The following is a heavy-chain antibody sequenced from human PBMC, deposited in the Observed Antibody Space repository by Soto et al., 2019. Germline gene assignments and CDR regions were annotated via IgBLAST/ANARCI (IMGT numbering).Heavy chain of an antibody. V-gene: IGHV1-2*04. CDR3: ARCIAVAGTGYYYGRDV. J-gene: IGHJ6*04. CDR2: INPNSGGT. D-gene: IGHD6-19*01. Sequence: ASVKVSCKASGYTFTGYYMHWVRQAPGQGLEWMGWINPNSGGTNYAQKFQGWVTMTRDTSISTAYMELSRLRSDDTAVYYCARCIAVAGTGYYYGRDVWGKGTTVPVSS. CDR1: GYTFTGYY.